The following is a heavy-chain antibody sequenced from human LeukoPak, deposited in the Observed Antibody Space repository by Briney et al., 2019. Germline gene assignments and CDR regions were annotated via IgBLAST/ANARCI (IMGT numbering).Heavy chain of an antibody. V-gene: IGHV3-15*01. CDR2: IKSKTDGGTT. CDR1: GFTLNNAW. Sequence: GGSLRLSCAASGFTLNNAWMSWVRQAPGKGLEWVGRIKSKTDGGTTDYAAPVKGRFTISRDDSKNTLYLQMNSLKTEDTAVYYCTTGGFGELSNFDYWGQGTLVTVSS. D-gene: IGHD3-10*01. CDR3: TTGGFGELSNFDY. J-gene: IGHJ4*02.